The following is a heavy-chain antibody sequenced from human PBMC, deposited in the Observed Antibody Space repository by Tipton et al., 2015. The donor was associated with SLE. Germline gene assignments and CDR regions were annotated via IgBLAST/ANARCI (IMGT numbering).Heavy chain of an antibody. CDR2: ISYTGSI. V-gene: IGHV4-31*03. D-gene: IGHD3/OR15-3a*01. CDR3: ARARDWGHYYYYMDV. CDR1: GDSFSSSSYY. J-gene: IGHJ6*03. Sequence: TLSLTCTVSGDSFSSSSYYWSWVRQHPEKGLEWIGYISYTGSIYYNPSLKSRLSMSVDTSKSQFSLKLSSVTAADTAVYYCARARDWGHYYYYMDVWGTGTTVTVSS.